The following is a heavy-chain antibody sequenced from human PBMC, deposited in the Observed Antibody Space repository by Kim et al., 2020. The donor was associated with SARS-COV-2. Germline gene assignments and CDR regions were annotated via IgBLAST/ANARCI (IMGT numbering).Heavy chain of an antibody. Sequence: DSVKGRFTSSRDNPKNTLYLQMNSLRAEHTAVYYCAKDDLPFLAARPVDYWGQGTLVTVSS. CDR3: AKDDLPFLAARPVDY. J-gene: IGHJ4*02. D-gene: IGHD6-6*01. V-gene: IGHV3-30*02.